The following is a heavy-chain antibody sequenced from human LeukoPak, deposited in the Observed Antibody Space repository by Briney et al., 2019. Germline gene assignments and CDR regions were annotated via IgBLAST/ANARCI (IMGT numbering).Heavy chain of an antibody. Sequence: GGSLRLSRAASGFTFSSYGMHWVRQAPGKGLEWVAFMSYDGINKYYADSVKGRFTISRDNSKNTLYLQMNSLRAEDTAVYYCAPSTGVVVAATGGSASAWGQGTLVTVSS. CDR1: GFTFSSYG. CDR2: MSYDGINK. J-gene: IGHJ4*02. CDR3: APSTGVVVAATGGSASA. D-gene: IGHD2-15*01. V-gene: IGHV3-30*03.